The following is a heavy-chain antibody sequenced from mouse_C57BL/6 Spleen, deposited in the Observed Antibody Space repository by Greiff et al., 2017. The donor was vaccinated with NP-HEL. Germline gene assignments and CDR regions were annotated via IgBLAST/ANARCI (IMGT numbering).Heavy chain of an antibody. CDR1: GYTFTDYN. CDR3: ASAGWSSYAMDY. V-gene: IGHV1-18*01. D-gene: IGHD2-3*01. J-gene: IGHJ4*01. Sequence: EVQLQQSGPELVKPGASVKIPCKASGYTFTDYNMDWVKQSHGKSLEWIGDINPNNGGNIYNQKFKGKATLTVDKSSSKAYMELRSLTSEGTAVYCCASAGWSSYAMDYWGQGTSVTVSS. CDR2: INPNNGGN.